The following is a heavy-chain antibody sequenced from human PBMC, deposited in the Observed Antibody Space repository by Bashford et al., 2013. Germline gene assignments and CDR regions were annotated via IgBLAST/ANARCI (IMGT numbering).Heavy chain of an antibody. V-gene: IGHV4-59*02. CDR3: ARVASSGLSLNDAFDI. CDR2: IYYSGST. J-gene: IGHJ3*02. Sequence: SSETLSLTCTVTGGSVSTYYWSWIRQSPGKGLEWIGYIYYSGSTDYNPSLKSRLTMSVDTSKNQFALRLSSVTAADTAVYYCARVASSGLSLNDAFDIWGQGTMVTVSS. CDR1: GGSVSTYY. D-gene: IGHD6-19*01.